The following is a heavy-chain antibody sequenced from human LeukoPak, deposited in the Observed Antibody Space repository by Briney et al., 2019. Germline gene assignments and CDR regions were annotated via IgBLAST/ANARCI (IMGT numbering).Heavy chain of an antibody. D-gene: IGHD3-10*01. CDR2: INHSGST. CDR1: GGSFSGYY. CDR3: AKVPLLRDYCSGSYYSRSSANWFDH. J-gene: IGHJ5*02. Sequence: SETLSLTCAVYGGSFSGYYWSWIRQPPGKGLEWIGEINHSGSTNYNPSLKSRVTISVDTSKNQFSLKLSSVTAADTAVYYCAKVPLLRDYCSGSYYSRSSANWFDHWGQGTLVTVSS. V-gene: IGHV4-34*01.